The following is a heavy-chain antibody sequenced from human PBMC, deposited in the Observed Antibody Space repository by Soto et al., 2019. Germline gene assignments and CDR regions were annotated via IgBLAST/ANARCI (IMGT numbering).Heavy chain of an antibody. J-gene: IGHJ6*02. V-gene: IGHV3-30*03. Sequence: GGSLRLSCAASGFTFSNYVMHWVRQAPSKGLEWVSVISYDGSNKYYADSVRGRFTISRDNSKNTLFLQMNSLRPEDTAVYYCAADQYPRLRRSYCLDVWGQGTTVTVSS. CDR2: ISYDGSNK. CDR1: GFTFSNYV. CDR3: AADQYPRLRRSYCLDV. D-gene: IGHD5-18*01.